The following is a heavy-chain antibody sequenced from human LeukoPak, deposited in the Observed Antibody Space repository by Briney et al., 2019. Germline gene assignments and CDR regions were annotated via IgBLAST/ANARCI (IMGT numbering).Heavy chain of an antibody. CDR2: IYYSGST. Sequence: SETLSLTCTVSGGSISSYYWSWIRQPPGKGLEWIGSIYYSGSTYYNPSLKSRVTISVDTSKNQFSLKLSSVTAADTAVYYCARQYDFWSGYYTGTLLDPWGQGTLVTVSS. CDR1: GGSISSYY. V-gene: IGHV4-59*05. D-gene: IGHD3-3*01. J-gene: IGHJ5*02. CDR3: ARQYDFWSGYYTGTLLDP.